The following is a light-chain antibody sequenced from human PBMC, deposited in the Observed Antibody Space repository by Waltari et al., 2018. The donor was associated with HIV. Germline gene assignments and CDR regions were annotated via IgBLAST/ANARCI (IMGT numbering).Light chain of an antibody. J-gene: IGLJ1*01. CDR2: QDT. Sequence: QSVLTQPASVSGSPGQSITISCSGTRSDVGAYNLVSWYRQNPGKAPQVIIFQDTKWPSGISDRFSGSKSGKTASLTISGLRLEDQGNYYCCSYAGRNTYVFGSGTEVSVL. CDR1: RSDVGAYNL. CDR3: CSYAGRNTYV. V-gene: IGLV2-23*01.